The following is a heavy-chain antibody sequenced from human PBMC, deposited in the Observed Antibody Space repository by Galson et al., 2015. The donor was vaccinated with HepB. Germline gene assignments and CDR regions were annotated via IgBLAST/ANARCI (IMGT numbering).Heavy chain of an antibody. Sequence: SLRLSCAASGFTFRIYGISSVSQAPGKGLEWVSGIDGSGDITEYADSVQGRFIVSRDNSKNTLYLQISGLRVEDQAKYYCVKDVGRDLFGPGAWGQGTLVTVSS. D-gene: IGHD3-10*01. CDR3: VKDVGRDLFGPGA. J-gene: IGHJ5*02. V-gene: IGHV3-23*01. CDR2: IDGSGDIT. CDR1: GFTFRIYG.